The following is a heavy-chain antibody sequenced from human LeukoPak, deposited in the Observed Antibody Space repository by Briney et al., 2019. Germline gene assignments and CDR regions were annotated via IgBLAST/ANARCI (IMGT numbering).Heavy chain of an antibody. Sequence: XTFXXXEMNWVHQAPGKGLEWVSYISSSGSTIYYADSVKGRFTISRDNAKNSLYLQMNSLRAEDTAVYYCAELGITMIGGVWGKGTTVTISS. CDR3: AELGITMIGGV. CDR2: ISSSGSTI. D-gene: IGHD3-10*02. J-gene: IGHJ6*04. CDR1: XTFXXXE. V-gene: IGHV3-48*03.